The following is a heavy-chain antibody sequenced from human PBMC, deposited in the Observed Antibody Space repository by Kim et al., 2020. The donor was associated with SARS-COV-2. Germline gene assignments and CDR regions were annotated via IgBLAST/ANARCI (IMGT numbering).Heavy chain of an antibody. CDR1: GGSFSGYY. J-gene: IGHJ4*02. V-gene: IGHV4-34*01. Sequence: SETLSLTCAVYGGSFSGYYWSWIRQPPGKGLEWIGEINHSGSTNYNPSLKSRVTISVDTSKNQFSLKLSSVTAADTAVYYCARGSSAYYYDSSRNAGLYYWGQGTLVTVSS. D-gene: IGHD3-22*01. CDR3: ARGSSAYYYDSSRNAGLYY. CDR2: INHSGST.